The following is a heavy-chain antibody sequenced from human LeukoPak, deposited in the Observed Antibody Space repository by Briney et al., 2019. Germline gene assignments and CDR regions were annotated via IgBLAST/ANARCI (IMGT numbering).Heavy chain of an antibody. J-gene: IGHJ5*02. D-gene: IGHD3-3*01. CDR2: ISGSGGAT. Sequence: GGSLRLSCAASGFTFSIYAMSWVRQAPGKGLEWVSTISGSGGATSYADSVKGRFTISRDNSKNALYLQMNSLKAEDTAVYYCARDYDFWSGSRKYNWFDPWGQGTLVTVSS. CDR1: GFTFSIYA. CDR3: ARDYDFWSGSRKYNWFDP. V-gene: IGHV3-23*01.